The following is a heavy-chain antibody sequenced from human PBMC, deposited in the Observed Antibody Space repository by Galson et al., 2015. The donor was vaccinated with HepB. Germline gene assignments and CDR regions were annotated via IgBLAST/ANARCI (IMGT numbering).Heavy chain of an antibody. D-gene: IGHD3-10*01. CDR1: GFTFSSYG. CDR3: ARDRRYYYGSGSYSPRLNWFDP. V-gene: IGHV3-33*01. Sequence: SLRLSCAASGFTFSSYGMHWVRQAPGKGLEWVAVIWYDGSNKYYADSVKGRFTISRDNSKNTLYLQMNSLRAEDTAVYYCARDRRYYYGSGSYSPRLNWFDPWGQGTLVTVSS. J-gene: IGHJ5*02. CDR2: IWYDGSNK.